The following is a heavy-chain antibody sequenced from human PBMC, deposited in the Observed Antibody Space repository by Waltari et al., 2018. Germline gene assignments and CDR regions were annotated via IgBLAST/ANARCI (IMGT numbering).Heavy chain of an antibody. CDR3: ARDGCSGGSCYSRWFDP. CDR2: IYHSGST. J-gene: IGHJ5*02. CDR1: GYSISSGYY. D-gene: IGHD2-15*01. Sequence: QVQLQESGPGLVKPSETLSLTCAVSGYSISSGYYWGWIRQPPGKGLEWIGSIYHSGSTYYNPSLKSRVTISVDTSKIQCSRKLSSGTAADTAVYYCARDGCSGGSCYSRWFDPWGQGTLVTVSS. V-gene: IGHV4-38-2*02.